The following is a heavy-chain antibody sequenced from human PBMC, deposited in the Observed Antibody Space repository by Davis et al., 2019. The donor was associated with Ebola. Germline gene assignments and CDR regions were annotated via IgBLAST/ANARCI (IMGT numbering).Heavy chain of an antibody. CDR2: MNPNSGNT. D-gene: IGHD3-10*01. Sequence: ASVKVSCKASGYTFTSYDINWVRQATGQGLEWMGWMNPNSGNTGYAQKFQGRVTMTRNTSISTAYMELSSLRSEDTAVYYCARGFITMVRGDLYYFDYWGQGTLVTVSS. V-gene: IGHV1-8*01. CDR3: ARGFITMVRGDLYYFDY. J-gene: IGHJ4*02. CDR1: GYTFTSYD.